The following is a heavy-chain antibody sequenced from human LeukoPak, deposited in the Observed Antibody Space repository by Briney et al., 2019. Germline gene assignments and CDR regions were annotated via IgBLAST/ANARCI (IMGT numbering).Heavy chain of an antibody. V-gene: IGHV3-11*01. CDR2: ISSSGSTI. Sequence: GGSLRLSCAASGFTFSDYYMSWIRQAPGKGLEWVSYISSSGSTIYYADSVKGRFTISRDNAKNSLYLQMNSLRAEDTAVYYCAKDGSVVAPPGHYFDYWGQGTLVTVSS. J-gene: IGHJ4*02. CDR1: GFTFSDYY. D-gene: IGHD2-15*01. CDR3: AKDGSVVAPPGHYFDY.